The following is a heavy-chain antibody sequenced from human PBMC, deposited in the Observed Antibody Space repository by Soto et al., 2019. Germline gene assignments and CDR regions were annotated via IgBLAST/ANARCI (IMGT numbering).Heavy chain of an antibody. CDR2: INSNTGGT. CDR3: ARESVVTGTHHFDY. Sequence: GASVKVSCKAFGYTFKDYFLHWVRQAPGQGLEWMGWINSNTGGTNYAQKFQGRVTMTRDTPISTAYMELSRLTSDDTAVYHCARESVVTGTHHFDYWGQGTLVTVSS. CDR1: GYTFKDYF. V-gene: IGHV1-2*02. J-gene: IGHJ4*02. D-gene: IGHD1-7*01.